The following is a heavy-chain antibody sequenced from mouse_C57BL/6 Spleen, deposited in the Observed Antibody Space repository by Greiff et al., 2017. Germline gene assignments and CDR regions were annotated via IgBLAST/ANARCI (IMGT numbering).Heavy chain of an antibody. CDR2: ISSGGSYT. Sequence: EVQRVESGGDLVKPGGSLKLSCAASGFTFSSYGMSWVRQTPDKRLEWVATISSGGSYTYYPDSVKGRFTISRDNAKNTLYLQMSILNSEDTAMYYCARHTDGYFDFWGTGTPVTVSS. CDR3: ARHTDGYFDF. V-gene: IGHV5-6*01. J-gene: IGHJ1*03. CDR1: GFTFSSYG.